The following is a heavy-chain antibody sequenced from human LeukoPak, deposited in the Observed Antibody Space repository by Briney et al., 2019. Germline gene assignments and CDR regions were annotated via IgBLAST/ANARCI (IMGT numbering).Heavy chain of an antibody. Sequence: GGSLRLSCAASGFTFSSYWMHWVRQAPGKGLVWVSRIDIDGSSTRYADSVKGRFTISRDNAKNTLYLQMNSLRAEDTAMYYCARPSASGPDFWGQGTLVTVSS. CDR2: IDIDGSST. CDR3: ARPSASGPDF. D-gene: IGHD2-21*01. V-gene: IGHV3-74*01. CDR1: GFTFSSYW. J-gene: IGHJ4*02.